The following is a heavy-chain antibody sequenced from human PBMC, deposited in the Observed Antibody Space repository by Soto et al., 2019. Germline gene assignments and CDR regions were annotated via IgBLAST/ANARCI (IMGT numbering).Heavy chain of an antibody. D-gene: IGHD3-22*01. CDR1: GFSVSSNY. V-gene: IGHV3-53*01. CDR3: ARERDTSGYILAY. J-gene: IGHJ4*01. CDR2: IYSGGST. Sequence: PGGSLRLSCAASGFSVSSNYMTWVRQAPGKGLEWVSVIYSGGSTYYADSVKGRFTISRDNSKNTLYLQMNSLRAEDTAVYYCARERDTSGYILAYWGQGTLVTVSS.